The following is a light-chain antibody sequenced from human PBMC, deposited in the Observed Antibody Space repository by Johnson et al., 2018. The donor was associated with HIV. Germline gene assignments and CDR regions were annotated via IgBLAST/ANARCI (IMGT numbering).Light chain of an antibody. Sequence: QSVLTQPPSVSAAPGQKVTISCSGSSSNIGNNYVSWYQQLPGTAPKLLIYRNNQRPSGVPDRFSGSKSGTSASLAISGLQAEDEADYYCATWDDTLNGRYVFGTGTKVTDL. CDR1: SSNIGNNY. CDR2: RNN. CDR3: ATWDDTLNGRYV. V-gene: IGLV1-47*01. J-gene: IGLJ1*01.